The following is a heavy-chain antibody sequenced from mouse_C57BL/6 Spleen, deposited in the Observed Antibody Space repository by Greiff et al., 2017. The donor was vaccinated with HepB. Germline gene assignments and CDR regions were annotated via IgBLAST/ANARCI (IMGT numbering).Heavy chain of an antibody. D-gene: IGHD3-2*01. Sequence: VQLQQSGAELVRPGTSVKVSCKASGYAFTNYLIEWVKQRPGQGLEWIGVINPGSSGTNYNEKFKGKATLTADKSSSTAYMQLSSLTSEDSAVYFCVRSTDWYFDVWGTGTTVTVSS. CDR2: INPGSSGT. V-gene: IGHV1-54*01. CDR1: GYAFTNYL. CDR3: VRSTDWYFDV. J-gene: IGHJ1*03.